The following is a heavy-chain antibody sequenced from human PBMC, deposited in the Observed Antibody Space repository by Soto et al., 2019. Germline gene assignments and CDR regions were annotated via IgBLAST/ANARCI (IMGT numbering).Heavy chain of an antibody. CDR2: ISSSGSTI. CDR3: ARDAHRENYDYIWGSYRSPDAFDI. Sequence: PGGSLRLSSAASGFTFSDYYMSWIRQAPGKGLEWVSYISSSGSTIYYADSVKGRFTISRDNAKNSLYLQMNSLRAEDTAVYYCARDAHRENYDYIWGSYRSPDAFDIWGQGTMVTVSS. J-gene: IGHJ3*02. D-gene: IGHD3-16*02. V-gene: IGHV3-11*01. CDR1: GFTFSDYY.